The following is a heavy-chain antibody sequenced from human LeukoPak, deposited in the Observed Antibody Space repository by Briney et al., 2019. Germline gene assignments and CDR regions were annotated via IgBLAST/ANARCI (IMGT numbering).Heavy chain of an antibody. CDR3: ARAQDIVVVPAALGH. V-gene: IGHV3-7*01. D-gene: IGHD2-2*01. Sequence: PGGSLRLSCAASGFTFSSYWMSWVRQAPGKGLEWVANIKQDGSEKYYVDSVKGRFTISRDNAKNSLYLQMNSLRAEDTAVYYCARAQDIVVVPAALGHWGQGTLVTVSS. CDR1: GFTFSSYW. CDR2: IKQDGSEK. J-gene: IGHJ4*02.